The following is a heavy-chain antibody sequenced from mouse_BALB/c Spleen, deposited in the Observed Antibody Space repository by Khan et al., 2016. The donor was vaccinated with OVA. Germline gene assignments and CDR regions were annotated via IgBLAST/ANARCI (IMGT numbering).Heavy chain of an antibody. CDR3: TRWGYWFAY. V-gene: IGHV1-5*01. D-gene: IGHD2-2*01. CDR2: IYPGNSDT. Sequence: VQLQQSGTVLARPGASVKMSCKASGYSFTSYWMHWVKQRPGQGLEWIGAIYPGNSDTNYNRKFKGKANLTAVTSASTANMELSSLTNEDSAVYYGTRWGYWFAYWGQGTLVTVSA. J-gene: IGHJ3*01. CDR1: GYSFTSYW.